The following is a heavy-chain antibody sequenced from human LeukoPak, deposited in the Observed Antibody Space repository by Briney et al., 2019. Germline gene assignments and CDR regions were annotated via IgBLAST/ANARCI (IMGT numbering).Heavy chain of an antibody. CDR1: GFTLSNYW. CDR2: IPNDGSDT. CDR3: ASSGIGHYFFDF. D-gene: IGHD3-10*01. V-gene: IGHV3-74*01. Sequence: GGSLRLSCAASGFTLSNYWMHWFCQVPGKGLMWVSRIPNDGSDTGYADSVKGRFTISRDDAKNTLFLQMNSLRAEDTAVYYCASSGIGHYFFDFWGQGALVTVSS. J-gene: IGHJ4*02.